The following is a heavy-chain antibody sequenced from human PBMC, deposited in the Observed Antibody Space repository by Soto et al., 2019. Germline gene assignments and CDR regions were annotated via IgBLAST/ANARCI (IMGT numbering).Heavy chain of an antibody. CDR2: IYYSGST. V-gene: IGHV4-59*01. CDR1: GGSISSYY. Sequence: SETLSLTCTVSGGSISSYYWSWIRQPPGKGLEWIGYIYYSGSTNYNPSLKSRVTISVDTSKNQFSLKLSSVTAADTAVYYCARGAPYSGYDGEFDYWGQGTLVTVSS. J-gene: IGHJ4*02. D-gene: IGHD5-12*01. CDR3: ARGAPYSGYDGEFDY.